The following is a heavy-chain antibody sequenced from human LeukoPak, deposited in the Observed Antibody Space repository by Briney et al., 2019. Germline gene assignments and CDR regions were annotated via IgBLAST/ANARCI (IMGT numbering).Heavy chain of an antibody. Sequence: GGSLRLSCAASGFTFEDYGMHWVRQAPGKGLEWVSLITGNGVSTYYADSVKGRFTISRDNSKNSLYLQMNSLRTEDTALYYCAKCVYSNIYYWFDPWGQGTLVSVSA. CDR1: GFTFEDYG. CDR3: AKCVYSNIYYWFDP. D-gene: IGHD6-13*01. V-gene: IGHV3-43*02. CDR2: ITGNGVST. J-gene: IGHJ5*02.